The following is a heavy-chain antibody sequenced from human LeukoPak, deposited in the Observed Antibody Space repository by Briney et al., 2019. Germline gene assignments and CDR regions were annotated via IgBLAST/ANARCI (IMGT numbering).Heavy chain of an antibody. V-gene: IGHV3-23*01. CDR1: GFTFSGYA. D-gene: IGHD2-15*01. Sequence: PGGSLRLSCAASGFTFSGYAMTWVRQAPGKGLEWVSTISGSGGSTYYADSVKGRFIISRDNSKNTLYLQMNSLRAEDTAVYYCAKGLDYCSGGSCYAFDYWGQGTLVTVSS. CDR3: AKGLDYCSGGSCYAFDY. CDR2: ISGSGGST. J-gene: IGHJ4*02.